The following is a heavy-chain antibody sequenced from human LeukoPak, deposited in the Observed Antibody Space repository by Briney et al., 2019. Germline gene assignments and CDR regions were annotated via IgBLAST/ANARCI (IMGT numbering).Heavy chain of an antibody. CDR3: VRGSTSGTYGGDFDY. CDR2: TYYRSKWYN. CDR1: GDSVFSNSAV. V-gene: IGHV6-1*01. Sequence: SQTLSLTCAISGDSVFSNSAVWNWIRQSPSRGLEWLGRTYYRSKWYNDYALSVKSRITINPDTSKNQFSLQLNSVTPEDTAVYYCVRGSTSGTYGGDFDYWGQGTLVTVSS. J-gene: IGHJ4*02. D-gene: IGHD1-26*01.